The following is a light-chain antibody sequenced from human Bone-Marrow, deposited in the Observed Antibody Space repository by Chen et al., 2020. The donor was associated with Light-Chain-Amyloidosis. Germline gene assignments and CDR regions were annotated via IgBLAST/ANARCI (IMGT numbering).Light chain of an antibody. CDR1: DLPTKS. Sequence: SYELTQPPSVSVSPGQTARITCSGDDLPTKSAYWYQQKQGQAPVLVIHRDTERPSGLSERFSGSSSGTTATLTISGVQAEDEAYYHCQSADSSGTYEVIFGGGTKLTVL. J-gene: IGLJ2*01. CDR2: RDT. V-gene: IGLV3-25*03. CDR3: QSADSSGTYEVI.